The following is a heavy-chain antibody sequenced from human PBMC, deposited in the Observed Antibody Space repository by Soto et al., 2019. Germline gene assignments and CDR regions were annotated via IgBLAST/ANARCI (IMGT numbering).Heavy chain of an antibody. CDR1: GFTFSSYA. V-gene: IGHV3-23*01. Sequence: EVQLLESGGDLVQPGGSLRLSCAASGFTFSSYAMSWVRQAPGKGLEWVSAITGSGGSTYYADSVKGRFTISRDNSKNTLYLEMNSLRAEDTAVYYCTKDQRTIFGVVIPAGGRFDPWGQGTLVTVSS. CDR2: ITGSGGST. D-gene: IGHD3-3*01. J-gene: IGHJ5*02. CDR3: TKDQRTIFGVVIPAGGRFDP.